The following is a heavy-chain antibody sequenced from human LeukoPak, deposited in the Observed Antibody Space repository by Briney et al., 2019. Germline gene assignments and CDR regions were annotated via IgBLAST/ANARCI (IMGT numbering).Heavy chain of an antibody. CDR3: ARWEIRGTAHQLDY. D-gene: IGHD1-7*01. CDR1: GFTLSSHW. V-gene: IGHV3-7*01. CDR2: IKQDGSEK. Sequence: GGSLRLSCAASGFTLSSHWMSWVRQAPGKGLEWVANIKQDGSEKYYVDSVKGRFTISRDNAKNSMYLQMNSLRAEDTAVYYCARWEIRGTAHQLDYWGQGTLVTVSS. J-gene: IGHJ4*02.